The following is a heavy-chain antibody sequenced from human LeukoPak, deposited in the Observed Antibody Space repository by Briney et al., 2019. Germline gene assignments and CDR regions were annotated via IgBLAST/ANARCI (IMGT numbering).Heavy chain of an antibody. CDR3: ARVLSGSWDWFDP. CDR2: IKQDGSEK. V-gene: IGHV3-7*01. D-gene: IGHD3-22*01. CDR1: GFTFSSYW. J-gene: IGHJ5*02. Sequence: GGSLRLSCAASGFTFSSYWMSWVRQAPGKGLEWVANIKQDGSEKYYVDSVKGRFTISRDNAMNTVYLQMNSLRAEDTAVYYCARVLSGSWDWFDPWGQGTLVTVPS.